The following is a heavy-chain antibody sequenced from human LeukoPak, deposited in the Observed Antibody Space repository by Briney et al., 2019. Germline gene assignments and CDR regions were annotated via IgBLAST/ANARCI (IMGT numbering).Heavy chain of an antibody. Sequence: SETLSLTCAVSGYSISSGYQWAWIRQSPGKGLEWIGSIFHSGSAHYNPSLKSRVTISVETSNNQFSLKMYSVTAVDTAVYYCARDPRWLTPDCTSTSCYENYFDPWGQGTLATVSS. CDR3: ARDPRWLTPDCTSTSCYENYFDP. J-gene: IGHJ5*02. CDR1: GYSISSGYQ. V-gene: IGHV4-38-2*02. CDR2: IFHSGSA. D-gene: IGHD2-2*01.